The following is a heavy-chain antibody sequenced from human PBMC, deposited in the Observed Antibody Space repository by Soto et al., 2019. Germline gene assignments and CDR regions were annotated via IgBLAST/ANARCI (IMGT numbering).Heavy chain of an antibody. CDR2: IIPILGTV. V-gene: IGHV1-69*06. D-gene: IGHD1-26*01. Sequence: QVQLVQSGAEVKTPGSSVRVSCKTAGRTFLISAIAWVRQAPGHGLEWMGGIIPILGTVHIAQNFQGRVNLPADRSTSTVYMDLSSLRSEETATYFCARGKEWEKPSKHYYFDYWGQGSQVIVS. J-gene: IGHJ4*02. CDR1: GRTFLISA. CDR3: ARGKEWEKPSKHYYFDY.